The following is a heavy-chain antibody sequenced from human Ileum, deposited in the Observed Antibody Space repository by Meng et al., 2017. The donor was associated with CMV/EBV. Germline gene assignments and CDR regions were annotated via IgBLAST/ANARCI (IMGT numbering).Heavy chain of an antibody. Sequence: YDFSGYGIGWVRQMPGTGKGLEWMGIIFPGDSQTYYSPAFQGQVTISVDKSIATAYLQWSSLKASDTAMYYCARYSGRLLTNNWFDPWGQGTLVTVSS. V-gene: IGHV5-51*01. J-gene: IGHJ5*02. CDR2: IFPGDSQT. D-gene: IGHD5-12*01. CDR3: ARYSGRLLTNNWFDP. CDR1: YDFSGYG.